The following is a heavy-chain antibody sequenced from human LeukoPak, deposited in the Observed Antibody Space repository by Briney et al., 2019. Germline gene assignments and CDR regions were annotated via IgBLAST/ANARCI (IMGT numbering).Heavy chain of an antibody. Sequence: SETLSLTCTVSGGSISSSSYYWGWIRQPPGKGLEWIGSIYYSGSTYYNPSLKSRVTISVDTSKNQFSLKLSSVTAADTAVYYCARVPDILTGEHDYWGQGTLVTVSS. CDR1: GGSISSSSYY. J-gene: IGHJ4*02. V-gene: IGHV4-39*07. CDR2: IYYSGST. D-gene: IGHD3-9*01. CDR3: ARVPDILTGEHDY.